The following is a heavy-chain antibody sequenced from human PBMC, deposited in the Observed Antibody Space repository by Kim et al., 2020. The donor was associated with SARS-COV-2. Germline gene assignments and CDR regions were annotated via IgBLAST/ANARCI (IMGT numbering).Heavy chain of an antibody. CDR2: IYYSGST. CDR1: GGSVSSGSYY. CDR3: ASNCGGDCYEYYFDY. J-gene: IGHJ4*02. Sequence: SETLSLTCTVSGGSVSSGSYYWSWIRQPPGKGLEWIGYIYYSGSTNYNPSLKSRVTILVDTSKNQFSLKLSSVTAADTAVYYCASNCGGDCYEYYFDYWGQGTLVTVSS. V-gene: IGHV4-61*01. D-gene: IGHD2-21*02.